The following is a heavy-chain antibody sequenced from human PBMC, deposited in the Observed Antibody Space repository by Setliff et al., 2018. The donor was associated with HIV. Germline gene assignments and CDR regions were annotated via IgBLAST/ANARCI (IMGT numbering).Heavy chain of an antibody. CDR3: AKLTYCSSSSRDAFDI. CDR1: ANSFATYW. Sequence: PGESLKISCQGSANSFATYWIGWVRQMPGKGLEWMGVIYPDDSHTRYSPSFQGRFTISTDNSDNTLYLQLNSLRAEDTALYYCAKLTYCSSSSRDAFDIWGQGTMVTVSS. V-gene: IGHV5-51*01. J-gene: IGHJ3*02. D-gene: IGHD2-2*01. CDR2: IYPDDSHT.